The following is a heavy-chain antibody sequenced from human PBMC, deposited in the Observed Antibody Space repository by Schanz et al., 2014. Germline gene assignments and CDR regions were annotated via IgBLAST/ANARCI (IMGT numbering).Heavy chain of an antibody. CDR2: ISGSGGST. J-gene: IGHJ4*02. CDR3: ARDHTTESYYSAGPPIDY. Sequence: EVQLVESGGGLVQPGGSLRLSCAASGFTFSSYAMSWVRQAPGKGLEWVSAISGSGGSTYYADSVKGRFTISRDNSKNTLLLQMNSLRAEDTAVYYCARDHTTESYYSAGPPIDYWGQGTLLTVSS. CDR1: GFTFSSYA. D-gene: IGHD1-26*01. V-gene: IGHV3-23*04.